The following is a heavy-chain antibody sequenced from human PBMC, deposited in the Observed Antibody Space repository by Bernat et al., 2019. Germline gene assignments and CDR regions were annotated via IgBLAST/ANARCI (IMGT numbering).Heavy chain of an antibody. Sequence: EVQLVESGGGLVQPGGSLRLSCAASGFTFSSYSMNWVRQAPGKGLEWVSYISSSSSTLYYADSVKGRFTISRDNANNSLYLQMNSLRDEDTAVYYCARDYLGGGSPFDYWGQGTLVTVSA. CDR1: GFTFSSYS. V-gene: IGHV3-48*02. D-gene: IGHD1-26*01. CDR2: ISSSSSTL. CDR3: ARDYLGGGSPFDY. J-gene: IGHJ4*02.